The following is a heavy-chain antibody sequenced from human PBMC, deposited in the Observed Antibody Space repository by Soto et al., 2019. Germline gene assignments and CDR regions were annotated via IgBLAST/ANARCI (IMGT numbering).Heavy chain of an antibody. CDR2: IYYSGVT. V-gene: IGHV4-31*03. CDR1: GDPITSGGFY. D-gene: IGHD6-13*01. J-gene: IGHJ4*02. CDR3: ARQGSSSSISDY. Sequence: PSETLSLTCTLSGDPITSGGFYWTWIRQHPAKGLEWIGYIYYSGVTYYNPSLKSRATISVDTSKNQFSLNLSSVTAADTAVYYCARQGSSSSISDYWGQGTLVTVSS.